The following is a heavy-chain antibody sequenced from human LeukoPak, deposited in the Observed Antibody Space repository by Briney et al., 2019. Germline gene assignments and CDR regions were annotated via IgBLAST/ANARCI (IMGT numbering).Heavy chain of an antibody. D-gene: IGHD4-17*01. CDR3: ARPNDYGGQISDY. CDR1: GGSISSSSYY. V-gene: IGHV4-39*01. CDR2: IYYSGST. Sequence: PSETLSLTCTVSGGSISSSSYYWGWIRQPPGKGLEWIGSIYYSGSTYYNPSLKSRVTISVDTSKNQFSLKLSSVTAADTAVYYCARPNDYGGQISDYWGQGTLVTVSS. J-gene: IGHJ4*02.